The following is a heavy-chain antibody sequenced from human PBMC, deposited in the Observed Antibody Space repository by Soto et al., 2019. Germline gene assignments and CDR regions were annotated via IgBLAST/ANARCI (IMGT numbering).Heavy chain of an antibody. CDR2: ISGSGGST. D-gene: IGHD3-10*01. J-gene: IGHJ5*02. CDR1: GFTFSSYA. CDR3: ARDHVVRGVINWFDP. V-gene: IGHV3-23*01. Sequence: EVQLLESGGGLVQPGGSLRLSCAASGFTFSSYAMSWVRQAPGKGLEWVSAISGSGGSTYYADSVKGRFTISRDNSKNTLYLQMNSLRAEDTAVYYCARDHVVRGVINWFDPWGQGTLVTVSS.